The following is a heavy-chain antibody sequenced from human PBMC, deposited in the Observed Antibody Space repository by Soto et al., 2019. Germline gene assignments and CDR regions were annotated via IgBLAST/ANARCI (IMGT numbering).Heavy chain of an antibody. D-gene: IGHD6-19*01. V-gene: IGHV3-73*01. Sequence: PGGSLRLSCAASGFTFSGSAMHWVRQASGKGLEWVGRISSKHESYETAYAASVKGRFTISRDDSKDTAYLQMNSLKTEDTAVYYCSRQWGTSVHGIYYYYGMDVWGQGTTVTVSS. CDR2: ISSKHESYET. J-gene: IGHJ6*02. CDR3: SRQWGTSVHGIYYYYGMDV. CDR1: GFTFSGSA.